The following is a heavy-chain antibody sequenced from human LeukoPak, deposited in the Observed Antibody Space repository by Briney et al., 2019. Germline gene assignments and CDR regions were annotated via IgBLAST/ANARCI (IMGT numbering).Heavy chain of an antibody. J-gene: IGHJ4*02. CDR3: AREGRFWSGYGLDY. V-gene: IGHV4-61*02. CDR1: GGSISSGSYY. D-gene: IGHD3-3*01. Sequence: SPSETLSLTCTVSGGSISSGSYYWSWIRQPAGKGLEWIGRIYTSGSTNYNPSLKSRVTISVDTSKNQFSLKLSSVTAADTAVYYCAREGRFWSGYGLDYWGQGTLVTVSS. CDR2: IYTSGST.